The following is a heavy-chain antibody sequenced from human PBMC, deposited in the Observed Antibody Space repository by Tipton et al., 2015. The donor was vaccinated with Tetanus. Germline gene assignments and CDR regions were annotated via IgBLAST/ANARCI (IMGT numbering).Heavy chain of an antibody. Sequence: SLRLSCAASGFIFSSYGIHWVRQAPGKGLEWVVVSWYDGTDKYYADSVKGRFTISRDNSKNTLHLQMNSLRAEDTAVYYCAREADCSGGSCFSGDFDNWGQGTQVTVSS. CDR1: GFIFSSYG. V-gene: IGHV3-33*01. CDR3: AREADCSGGSCFSGDFDN. CDR2: SWYDGTDK. D-gene: IGHD2-15*01. J-gene: IGHJ4*02.